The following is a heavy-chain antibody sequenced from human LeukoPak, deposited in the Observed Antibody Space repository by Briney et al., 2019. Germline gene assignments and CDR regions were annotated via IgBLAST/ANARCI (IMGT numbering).Heavy chain of an antibody. V-gene: IGHV1-69*01. CDR2: IIPIFGTA. CDR3: ARAVVPAAQNSGFDY. J-gene: IGHJ4*02. D-gene: IGHD2-2*01. CDR1: GGTFSSYA. Sequence: SVKVSCKASGGTFSSYAISWVRQAPGQGLEWMRGIIPIFGTANYAQKFQGRVTITADESTSTAYMELSSLRSEDTAVSYCARAVVPAAQNSGFDYWGQGTLVTVSS.